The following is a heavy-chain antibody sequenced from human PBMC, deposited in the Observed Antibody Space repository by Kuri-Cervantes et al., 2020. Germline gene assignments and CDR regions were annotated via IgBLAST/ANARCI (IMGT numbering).Heavy chain of an antibody. J-gene: IGHJ3*02. CDR2: IYYSGST. V-gene: IGHV4-39*07. D-gene: IGHD3-10*01. CDR3: ARAGTPDMVEMVRGVAGAFDI. Sequence: GSLRLSCTVSGGSISSSSYYWGWIRQPPGKGLEWIGSIYYSGSTYYNPSLKSRVTISVDTSKNQFSLKLSSVTAADTAVYYCARAGTPDMVEMVRGVAGAFDIWGQGTMVTV. CDR1: GGSISSSSYY.